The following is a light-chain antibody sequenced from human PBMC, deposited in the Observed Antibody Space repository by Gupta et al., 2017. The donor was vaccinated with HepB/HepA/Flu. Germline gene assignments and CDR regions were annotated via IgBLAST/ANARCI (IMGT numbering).Light chain of an antibody. J-gene: IGLJ2*01. V-gene: IGLV3-1*01. CDR1: KLGDKY. CDR3: QAWDSSNVV. CDR2: QDT. Sequence: SYEMTQPPSVSVSPGQTASITCSGDKLGDKYACWYQQKPGQSPVLVIYQDTMRPSGIPERFSGSNSGNTATLTISGTQAMDEADCYCQAWDSSNVVFGGGTKLTVL.